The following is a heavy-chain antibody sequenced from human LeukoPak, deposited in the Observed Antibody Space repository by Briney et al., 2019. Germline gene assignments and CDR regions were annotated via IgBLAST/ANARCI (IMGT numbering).Heavy chain of an antibody. Sequence: GGSLRLSCAASGFTFSSYWMHWVRQAPGKGLVWVSRINSDGSSTSYADSVKGRFTISRDNAKNTLYLQMNSLRAEDTAVYYCARGYSYGHRDYGMDVWGQGTTVTVSS. V-gene: IGHV3-74*01. CDR2: INSDGSST. CDR3: ARGYSYGHRDYGMDV. D-gene: IGHD5-18*01. CDR1: GFTFSSYW. J-gene: IGHJ6*02.